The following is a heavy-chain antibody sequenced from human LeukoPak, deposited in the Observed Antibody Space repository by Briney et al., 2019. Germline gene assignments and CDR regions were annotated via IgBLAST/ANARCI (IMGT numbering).Heavy chain of an antibody. V-gene: IGHV3-23*01. CDR3: ARAGYSSTWYSRYFDL. CDR2: ISGSGGST. D-gene: IGHD6-13*01. Sequence: GGSLRLSCAASGFTFSSYGMSWVRQAPGKGLEWVSAISGSGGSTYYADSVKGRFTISRDNSKNTLYLQMNSLRAEDTAVYYCARAGYSSTWYSRYFDLWGRGTLVTVSS. CDR1: GFTFSSYG. J-gene: IGHJ2*01.